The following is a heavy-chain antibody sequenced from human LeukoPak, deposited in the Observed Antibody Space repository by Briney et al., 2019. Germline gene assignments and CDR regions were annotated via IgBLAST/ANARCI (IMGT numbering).Heavy chain of an antibody. CDR2: MNPNSGNT. CDR3: ARGGDYYDSSGYRAGVDY. V-gene: IGHV1-8*01. CDR1: GYTFTSYD. J-gene: IGHJ4*02. Sequence: GASVKVSCKASGYTFTSYDINWVRQATGQGLERMGWMNPNSGNTGYAQKFQGRVTMTRNTSISTAYMELSSLRSEDTAVYYCARGGDYYDSSGYRAGVDYWGQGTLVTVSS. D-gene: IGHD3-22*01.